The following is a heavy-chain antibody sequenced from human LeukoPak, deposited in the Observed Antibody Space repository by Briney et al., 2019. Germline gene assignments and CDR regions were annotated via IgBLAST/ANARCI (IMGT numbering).Heavy chain of an antibody. Sequence: QPGGSLRLSCAASGFTFSSYEMNWVRQAPGKGLEWVSYISSSGSTIYYADSVKGRFTISRDNAKNSLHLQMNSLRAEDTAVYYCAREEYSYGYYWGQGTLVTVSS. J-gene: IGHJ4*02. D-gene: IGHD5-18*01. V-gene: IGHV3-48*03. CDR3: AREEYSYGYY. CDR2: ISSSGSTI. CDR1: GFTFSSYE.